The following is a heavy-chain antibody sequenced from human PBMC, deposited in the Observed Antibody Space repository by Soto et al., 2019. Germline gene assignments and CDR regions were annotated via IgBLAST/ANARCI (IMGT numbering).Heavy chain of an antibody. V-gene: IGHV1-69*02. J-gene: IGHJ4*02. D-gene: IGHD3-9*01. CDR3: ARGLYYDILTGSTVGGLDY. CDR2: IIPILGIA. Sequence: SVKVSCKASGGTFSSYTISWVRQAPGQGLEWMGRIIPILGIANYAQKFQGRVTITADKSTSTAYMELSSLRSEDTAVYYCARGLYYDILTGSTVGGLDYWGQGTLVTVSS. CDR1: GGTFSSYT.